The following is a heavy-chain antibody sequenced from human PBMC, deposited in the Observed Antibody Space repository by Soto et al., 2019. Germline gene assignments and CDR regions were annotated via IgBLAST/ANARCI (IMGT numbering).Heavy chain of an antibody. V-gene: IGHV1-8*01. CDR3: ARWGYGMDV. D-gene: IGHD3-16*01. CDR2: MNPNNGNT. CDR1: GYTFTRYN. Sequence: QVQLVQSGAEVKKPGASVRVSCKASGYTFTRYNINWVRQATGQGLEWMGWMNPNNGNTGYAQKFQGRVTMTRNTPISTAYMELSSRRSEDTAVYYCARWGYGMDVWGQGTTVTVSS. J-gene: IGHJ6*02.